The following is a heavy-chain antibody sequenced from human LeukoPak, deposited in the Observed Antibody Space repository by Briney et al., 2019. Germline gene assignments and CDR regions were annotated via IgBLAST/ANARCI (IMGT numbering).Heavy chain of an antibody. D-gene: IGHD2-8*01. CDR2: IKQDGSET. CDR3: ARKGGTRGPLNY. V-gene: IGHV3-7*01. J-gene: IGHJ4*02. Sequence: TGGSLRLSCAASGFTFSSYAMSWVRQAPGKGLEWVANIKQDGSETYYVDSVKGRFTISRDNAKNSLFLQMNSLTAEDTAVYYCARKGGTRGPLNYWGQGTLVTVSS. CDR1: GFTFSSYA.